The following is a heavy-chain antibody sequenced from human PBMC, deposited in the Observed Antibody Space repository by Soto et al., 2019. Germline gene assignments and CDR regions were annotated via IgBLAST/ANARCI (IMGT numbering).Heavy chain of an antibody. J-gene: IGHJ4*02. CDR2: INHSGST. CDR1: GGSFSGYY. V-gene: IGHV4-34*01. Sequence: PSETLSLTCAVYGGSFSGYYWSWIRQPPGKGLEWIGEINHSGSTNYSASLRSRVSISVDTSKNQFSLDLSSVTAADTAVYYCATMGTPVTGLYYFDYWGQGTLVTVSS. D-gene: IGHD4-17*01. CDR3: ATMGTPVTGLYYFDY.